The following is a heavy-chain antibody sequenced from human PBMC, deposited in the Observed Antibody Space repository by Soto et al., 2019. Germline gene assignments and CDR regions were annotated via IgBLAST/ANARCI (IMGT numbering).Heavy chain of an antibody. CDR2: IWYDGSKK. CDR3: ARGEDGSWPSYYYYGMDV. J-gene: IGHJ6*02. D-gene: IGHD6-13*01. CDR1: GFTFSSYG. Sequence: PGGSLRLSCAASGFTFSSYGMHWVRQAPGKGLEWVAVIWYDGSKKYYADSVKGRFTISRDNSKNTLYLQMNSLRAEDTAVYYCARGEDGSWPSYYYYGMDVWGQGTTVTVSS. V-gene: IGHV3-33*01.